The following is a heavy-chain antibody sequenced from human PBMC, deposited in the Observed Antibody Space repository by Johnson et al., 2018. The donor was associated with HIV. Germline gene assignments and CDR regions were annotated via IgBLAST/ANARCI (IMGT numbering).Heavy chain of an antibody. CDR2: ISSSGTIV. CDR3: TTGVFHAFDM. J-gene: IGHJ3*02. V-gene: IGHV3-48*03. Sequence: VQLVESGGGVVQPGRSLRLSCAGSGFTFSSYAFHWVRQAPAKGLEWVSYISSSGTIVYYAASVKGRFTISRDNTQNTVYLQMNSLRAEDTAVYYCTTGVFHAFDMWGQGTMVTVSS. CDR1: GFTFSSYA. D-gene: IGHD1-1*01.